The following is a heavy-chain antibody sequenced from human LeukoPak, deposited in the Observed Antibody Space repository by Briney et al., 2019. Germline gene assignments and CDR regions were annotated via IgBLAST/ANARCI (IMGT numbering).Heavy chain of an antibody. V-gene: IGHV3-74*01. CDR3: VRRSAAKGAFDL. CDR1: GFSFGSYW. Sequence: GGSLRLSCAASGFSFGSYWMHWVRQAPGKGLVWVSRVNSDGSTTNYAESVKGRITISRDNAKNTLYLQMNSLRAEDTALYYCVRRSAAKGAFDLWGQGTMVTVSS. CDR2: VNSDGSTT. J-gene: IGHJ3*01.